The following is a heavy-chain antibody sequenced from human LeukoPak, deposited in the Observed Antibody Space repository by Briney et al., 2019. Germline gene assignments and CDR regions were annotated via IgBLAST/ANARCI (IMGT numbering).Heavy chain of an antibody. CDR3: AARPPRIVAGPFDY. J-gene: IGHJ4*02. V-gene: IGHV3-23*01. Sequence: GGSLRLSCAASGFTFSGYAMVWVRQAPGKGLEWVSTISGTDTSTYYADSVKGRFTISRDSSKNTLYLQMNSLRAEDTAVYFCAARPPRIVAGPFDYWGQGILVTVSS. CDR1: GFTFSGYA. CDR2: ISGTDTST. D-gene: IGHD5-12*01.